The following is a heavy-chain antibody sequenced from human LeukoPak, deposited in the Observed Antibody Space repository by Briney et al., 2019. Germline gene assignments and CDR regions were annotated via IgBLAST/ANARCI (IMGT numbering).Heavy chain of an antibody. V-gene: IGHV4-34*01. CDR1: GGSFSGYY. CDR3: ARVGLRYFDRRFDY. CDR2: INHSGST. J-gene: IGHJ4*02. Sequence: SETLSLTCAVYGGSFSGYYWSWIRQPPGKGLEWIGEINHSGSTNYNPSLKSRVTISVDTSKNQFSLKLSSVTAADTAVYYCARVGLRYFDRRFDYWGQGTLVTVSS. D-gene: IGHD3-9*01.